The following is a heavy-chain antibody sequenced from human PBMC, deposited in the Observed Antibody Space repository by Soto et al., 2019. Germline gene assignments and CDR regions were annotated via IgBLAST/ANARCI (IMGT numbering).Heavy chain of an antibody. D-gene: IGHD3-10*01. CDR2: ISGGGATT. CDR1: GFTFNNYA. Sequence: EVQLLESGGGLVQPGGSLRLSCAASGFTFNNYAMTCGRHAPGKGLEWVSAISGGGATTSYADSVKGRFTVSRDGSKNTLYLQMSSLRAEDTAVYYCAKGRGGSGSRTPRVDFWGQGNLVTVSS. CDR3: AKGRGGSGSRTPRVDF. V-gene: IGHV3-23*01. J-gene: IGHJ4*02.